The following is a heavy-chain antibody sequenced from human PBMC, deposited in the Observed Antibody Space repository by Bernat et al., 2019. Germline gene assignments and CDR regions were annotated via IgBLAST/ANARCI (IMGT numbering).Heavy chain of an antibody. V-gene: IGHV4-34*01. CDR1: GGSFSGYY. J-gene: IGHJ4*02. CDR2: INHSGST. Sequence: QVQLQQWGAGLLKPSETLSLTCAVYGGSFSGYYWSWIRQPPGKGLEWIGEINHSGSTNYNPSLKSRVTISVDTSKNQFSLKLSSVTAADTAVYYCARRTVLRYVVSEGKNFDYWGQGTLVTVSS. CDR3: ARRTVLRYVVSEGKNFDY. D-gene: IGHD3-9*01.